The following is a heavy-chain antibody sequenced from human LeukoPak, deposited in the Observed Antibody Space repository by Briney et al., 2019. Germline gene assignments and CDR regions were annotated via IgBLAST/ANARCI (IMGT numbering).Heavy chain of an antibody. J-gene: IGHJ6*02. Sequence: GGSLRLFCAASGFTFSNYWMSWVRQAPGKGLEWVANIKQDGSEKYYVDSVKGRFTISRDNARNTLYLQMNSLRAEDTAVYYCARLRLVGRTSPLKYYYYYGMDVWGQGTTVTVSS. V-gene: IGHV3-7*03. CDR2: IKQDGSEK. D-gene: IGHD1-14*01. CDR1: GFTFSNYW. CDR3: ARLRLVGRTSPLKYYYYYGMDV.